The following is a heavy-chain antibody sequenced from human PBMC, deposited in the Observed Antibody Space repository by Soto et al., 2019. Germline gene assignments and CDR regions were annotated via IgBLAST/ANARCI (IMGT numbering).Heavy chain of an antibody. D-gene: IGHD3-16*01. CDR3: ARVWGEHYYGMDV. V-gene: IGHV6-1*01. CDR1: GDSVSSNSAA. Sequence: SQTLSLTCAISGDSVSSNSAAWNWIRRSPSRGLEWLGRTYYRSKWYNDYAVSVKSRITINPDTSKNQFSLQLNSVTPEDTAVYYCARVWGEHYYGMDVWGQGTTVTVSS. J-gene: IGHJ6*02. CDR2: TYYRSKWYN.